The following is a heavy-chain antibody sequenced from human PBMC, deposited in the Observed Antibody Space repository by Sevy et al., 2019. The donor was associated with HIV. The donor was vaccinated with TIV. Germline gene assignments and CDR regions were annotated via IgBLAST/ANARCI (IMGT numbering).Heavy chain of an antibody. J-gene: IGHJ4*02. D-gene: IGHD3-3*01. CDR1: GSTLSQMA. CDR2: FDPEDAET. Sequence: ASVKVSCKVSGSTLSQMAMHWVRQAPGKGLEWMATFDPEDAETIYTQKLQGRVTMTEDTSRDTAYMKLSNLRAEATAVYYCATTKDYYECSGEPFDYWGQGTLVTVSS. V-gene: IGHV1-24*01. CDR3: ATTKDYYECSGEPFDY.